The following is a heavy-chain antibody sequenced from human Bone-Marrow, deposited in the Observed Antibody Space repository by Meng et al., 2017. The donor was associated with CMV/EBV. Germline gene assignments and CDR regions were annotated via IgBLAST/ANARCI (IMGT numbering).Heavy chain of an antibody. CDR3: VRHCRSTSCYASSHHYYAMDV. D-gene: IGHD2-2*01. V-gene: IGHV3-48*03. Sequence: SLKISCAASGFTFSSYEMNWVRQAPGKGLEWVSYISSSGSTIYYADSVKGRFTISRDIAENSLYLQMNSLRAEDTAVYYCVRHCRSTSCYASSHHYYAMDVWGPRNTVHGAS. CDR1: GFTFSSYE. CDR2: ISSSGSTI. J-gene: IGHJ6*01.